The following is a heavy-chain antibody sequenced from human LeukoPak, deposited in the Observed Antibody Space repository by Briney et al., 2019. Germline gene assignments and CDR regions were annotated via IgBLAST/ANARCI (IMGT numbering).Heavy chain of an antibody. J-gene: IGHJ6*03. Sequence: GGSLRLSCAASGFTLSSYGMHWVRQAPGKGLEWVAFIRYDGSNKYYADSVKGRFTISRDNSKNTLYLQMNSLRSEDTAVYYCAKDRAVAGTGYYNYYMDVWGKGTTVTVSS. V-gene: IGHV3-30*02. D-gene: IGHD6-19*01. CDR1: GFTLSSYG. CDR2: IRYDGSNK. CDR3: AKDRAVAGTGYYNYYMDV.